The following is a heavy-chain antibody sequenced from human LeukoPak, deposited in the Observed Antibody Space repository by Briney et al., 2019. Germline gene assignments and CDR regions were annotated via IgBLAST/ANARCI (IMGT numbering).Heavy chain of an antibody. V-gene: IGHV4-59*12. CDR2: IYYSGNT. CDR1: GGSISTYY. J-gene: IGHJ5*02. Sequence: SETLSLTCTVSGGSISTYYWSWIRQPPGKGLEWIGYIYYSGNTNYNPSLKSRVTISVDTSENQFSLKLTSVTAADTAVYYCARDREYSSSGLVWFDPWGHGILVTVSS. CDR3: ARDREYSSSGLVWFDP. D-gene: IGHD6-6*01.